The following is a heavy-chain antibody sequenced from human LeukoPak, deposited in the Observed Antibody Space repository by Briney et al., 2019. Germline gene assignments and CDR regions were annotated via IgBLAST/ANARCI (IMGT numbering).Heavy chain of an antibody. CDR3: ARELIPTIFGVVTPDAFDI. CDR1: GYTFTSYY. J-gene: IGHJ3*02. CDR2: INPSGGST. Sequence: ASVKVSCKASGYTFTSYYMHWVRQAPGQGLEWMGIINPSGGSTSYAQKFQGRVTMTRDTSTGTVYMELSSLRSEDTAVYYCARELIPTIFGVVTPDAFDIWGQGTMVTVSS. V-gene: IGHV1-46*01. D-gene: IGHD3-3*01.